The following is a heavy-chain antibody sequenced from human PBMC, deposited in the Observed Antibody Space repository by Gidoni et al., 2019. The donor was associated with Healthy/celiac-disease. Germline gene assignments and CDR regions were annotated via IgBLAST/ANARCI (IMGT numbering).Heavy chain of an antibody. CDR2: ISGSGGST. Sequence: EVQMWESGGGLVQPGGSLRLPCAAPGFTFSSYAMSWVRRAAAKGLEWVLAISGSGGSTYYADSVKGRFTISRDNSKDTLYLQMNSLRAEDTALYYCAKDWVAGKFDYWGQGTLVTVSS. CDR3: AKDWVAGKFDY. CDR1: GFTFSSYA. J-gene: IGHJ4*02. D-gene: IGHD6-19*01. V-gene: IGHV3-23*01.